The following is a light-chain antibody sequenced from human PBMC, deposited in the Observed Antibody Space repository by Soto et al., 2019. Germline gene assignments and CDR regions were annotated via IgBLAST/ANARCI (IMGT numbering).Light chain of an antibody. J-gene: IGKJ1*01. CDR2: DAS. V-gene: IGKV1-5*01. CDR3: QQYNSYPRT. CDR1: QSISSW. Sequence: DIQMTQSPSTLSASVGDRVTITCRASQSISSWLAWYQQKPGKAPKLLIYDASSLESGVPSRFSGSGYGTEFTLTISSLQPDDCATYYCQQYNSYPRTFGQGTKVEIK.